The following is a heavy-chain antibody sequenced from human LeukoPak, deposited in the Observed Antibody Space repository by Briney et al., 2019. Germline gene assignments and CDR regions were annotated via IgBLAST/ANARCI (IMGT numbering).Heavy chain of an antibody. D-gene: IGHD6-6*01. CDR1: GFTFSSYW. CDR2: INSDGSST. V-gene: IGHV3-74*01. CDR3: WYSSSSRGNYYYYYYMDV. Sequence: GGSLRLSCAASGFTFSSYWMHWVRQAPGKGLVWVSRINSDGSSTSYADSVKGRFTISRDNAKNTLYLQMNSLRAEDTAVYYCWYSSSSRGNYYYYYYMDVWGKGTTVTVSS. J-gene: IGHJ6*03.